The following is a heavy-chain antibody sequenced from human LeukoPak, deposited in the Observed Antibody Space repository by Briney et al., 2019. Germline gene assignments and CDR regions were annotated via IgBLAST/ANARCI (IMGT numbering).Heavy chain of an antibody. CDR1: GYIFTNYG. Sequence: ASVKVSCKASGYIFTNYGISWVRQAPGQGLEWMGWINPNSGGTNYAQKFQGRVTMTRDTSISTAYMELSRLRSDDTAVYYCARGGSGYYYLFDYWGQGTLVTVSS. J-gene: IGHJ4*02. D-gene: IGHD3-22*01. V-gene: IGHV1-2*02. CDR2: INPNSGGT. CDR3: ARGGSGYYYLFDY.